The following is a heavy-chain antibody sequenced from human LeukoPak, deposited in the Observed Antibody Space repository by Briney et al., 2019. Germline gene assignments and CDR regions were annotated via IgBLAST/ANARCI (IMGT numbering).Heavy chain of an antibody. J-gene: IGHJ4*01. V-gene: IGHV5-51*01. CDR1: GYSFTRYW. CDR2: IHPGDSET. CDR3: ARHGGGNGDYFFDY. D-gene: IGHD4-23*01. Sequence: GESLKISCKGSGYSFTRYWIGWVRQMPGKGLEWMGIIHPGDSETRYSPSFQGQVTISADKSISTAYLQWSSLEASDTAVYYCARHGGGNGDYFFDYWGHGTLVTVSS.